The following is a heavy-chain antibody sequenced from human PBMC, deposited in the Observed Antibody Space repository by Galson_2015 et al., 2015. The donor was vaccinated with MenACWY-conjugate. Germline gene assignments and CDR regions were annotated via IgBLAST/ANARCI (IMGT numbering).Heavy chain of an antibody. V-gene: IGHV3-74*01. D-gene: IGHD5-12*01. CDR1: GFFFNSYW. Sequence: SLRLSCAASGFFFNSYWMHWVRQAPGKGLVWVAQILSGEGSTTYADSVKGRFALSRDNAKSTVFLQMNSLRVEDTAVYYCARANIDVRYSGYFYMDVWGKGTTVTVSS. CDR2: ILSGEGST. J-gene: IGHJ6*03. CDR3: ARANIDVRYSGYFYMDV.